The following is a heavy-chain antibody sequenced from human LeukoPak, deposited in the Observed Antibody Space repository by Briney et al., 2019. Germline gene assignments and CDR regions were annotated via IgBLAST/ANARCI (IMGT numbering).Heavy chain of an antibody. D-gene: IGHD6-6*01. J-gene: IGHJ6*02. CDR2: ISGSGGST. CDR3: AKRGSQLGFYYYGMDV. CDR1: GFTFSNYA. Sequence: GGSLRLSCTVSGFTFSNYAMIWVRQAPGKGLEWVSAISGSGGSTYYADSVKGRFTISRDNSKNTLYLQMSSLRADDTAVYYCAKRGSQLGFYYYGMDVWGQGTTVTVSS. V-gene: IGHV3-23*01.